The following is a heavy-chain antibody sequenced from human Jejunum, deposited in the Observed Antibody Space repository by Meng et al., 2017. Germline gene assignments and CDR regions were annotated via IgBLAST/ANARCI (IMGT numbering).Heavy chain of an antibody. CDR2: ISISASVQ. V-gene: IGHV3-48*03. CDR3: ARGREARGRVDQ. CDR1: GFTFRDFD. D-gene: IGHD3-10*01. Sequence: GESLKISCAASGFTFRDFDVNWVRQAPGKGLEGVAHISISASVQYYAPSVKGRFSISRDYAENSVYLQMNSLRAEDTAVDYCARGREARGRVDQWGQGTLVTVSS. J-gene: IGHJ1*01.